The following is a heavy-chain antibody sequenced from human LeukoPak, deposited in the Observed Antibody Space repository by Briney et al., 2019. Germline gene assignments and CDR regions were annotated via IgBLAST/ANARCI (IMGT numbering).Heavy chain of an antibody. CDR3: ARVLRGGLEYFDY. V-gene: IGHV4-39*07. J-gene: IGHJ4*02. Sequence: SETLSLTCTVSGGSISSSSYYWGWVRQPPGKGLEWIGEIYHSGSTNYNPSLKSRVTISVDKSKNQFSLKLSSVTAADTAVYYCARVLRGGLEYFDYWGQGTLVTVSS. CDR2: IYHSGST. CDR1: GGSISSSSYY.